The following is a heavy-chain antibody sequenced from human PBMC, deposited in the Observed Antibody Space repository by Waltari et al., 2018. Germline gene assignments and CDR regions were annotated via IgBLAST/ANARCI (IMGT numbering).Heavy chain of an antibody. CDR2: SSSRLNTR. V-gene: IGHV3-48*03. D-gene: IGHD6-6*01. CDR3: ATRYGSSSMDY. J-gene: IGHJ4*02. Sequence: EVQLVESGGGVVQTGGSLRLSCAASGFTFSNYGMNWVRQAPGKGLKWIASSSSRLNTRYYADSLKGRFTSSRDNAKNSLHLQRNSLRAEDTAVYYCATRYGSSSMDYWGQGTLVTVSS. CDR1: GFTFSNYG.